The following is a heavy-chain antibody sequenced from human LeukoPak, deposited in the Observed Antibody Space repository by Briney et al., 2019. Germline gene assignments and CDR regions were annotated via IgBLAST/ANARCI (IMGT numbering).Heavy chain of an antibody. CDR1: GFTVSSNY. D-gene: IGHD2-15*01. Sequence: PGGALRLSFAASGFTVSSNYMSWGRRAPGKGGEWVSVIYSGGSTYYAYSVKGRFTISRDKSKNTLYLQMNTLRAEDTAVYYCAREDTKRYWAFDIWGQGTMVTVSS. CDR3: AREDTKRYWAFDI. J-gene: IGHJ3*02. V-gene: IGHV3-53*01. CDR2: IYSGGST.